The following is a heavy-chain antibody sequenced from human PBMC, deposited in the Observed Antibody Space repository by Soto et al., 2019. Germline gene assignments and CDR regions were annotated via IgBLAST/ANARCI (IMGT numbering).Heavy chain of an antibody. Sequence: PSETLSLTCTVPGDSITSNYWSWIRQSPGKGLEWMGHVHNSGSSYYNPSLGSRVTISLDTAKNQFSLRLTSVTAADTAIYYCARRVFCSGARCRPDRWGQGTRVTLSS. CDR2: VHNSGSS. D-gene: IGHD2-15*01. CDR3: ARRVFCSGARCRPDR. J-gene: IGHJ5*02. V-gene: IGHV4-59*08. CDR1: GDSITSNY.